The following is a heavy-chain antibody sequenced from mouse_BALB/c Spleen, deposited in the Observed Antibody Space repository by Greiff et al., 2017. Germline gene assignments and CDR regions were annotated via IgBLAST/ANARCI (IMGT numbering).Heavy chain of an antibody. Sequence: VQLQQSGAELAKPGASVKMSCKASGYTFTSYWMHWVKQRPGQGLEWIGYINPSTGYTEYNQKFKDKATLTADKSSSTAYMQLSSLTSEDSAVYYCARRSDDGAWFAYWGQGTLVTVSA. V-gene: IGHV1-7*01. CDR1: GYTFTSYW. CDR2: INPSTGYT. D-gene: IGHD2-12*01. J-gene: IGHJ3*01. CDR3: ARRSDDGAWFAY.